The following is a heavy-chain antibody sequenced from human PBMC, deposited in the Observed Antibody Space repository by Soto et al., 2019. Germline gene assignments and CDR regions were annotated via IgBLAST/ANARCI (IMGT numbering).Heavy chain of an antibody. CDR1: GFTFSSYG. V-gene: IGHV3-33*01. CDR2: IWYDGSNK. Sequence: GGSLRLSCAASGFTFSSYGMHWVRQAPGKGLEWVAVIWYDGSNKYYADSVKGRFTISRDNSKNTLYLQMNSLRAEDTAVYYCARDRGYYYGMDVWGQGTTVTVSS. CDR3: ARDRGYYYGMDV. J-gene: IGHJ6*02.